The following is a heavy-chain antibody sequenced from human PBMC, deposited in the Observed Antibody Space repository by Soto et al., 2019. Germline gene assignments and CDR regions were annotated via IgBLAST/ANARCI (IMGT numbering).Heavy chain of an antibody. Sequence: QVVLQESGPGLVKPSETLSLTCSVSGRSITSYYWSWVRQPPGKGLEWIGYIYDNGITSQNPSLKSRVTMSADKSQNQFSLQLTSVTGADTAVYYCARTYDSNGYANEFDSWGQGILVTVTS. CDR2: IYDNGIT. CDR3: ARTYDSNGYANEFDS. D-gene: IGHD3-22*01. V-gene: IGHV4-59*12. J-gene: IGHJ4*02. CDR1: GRSITSYY.